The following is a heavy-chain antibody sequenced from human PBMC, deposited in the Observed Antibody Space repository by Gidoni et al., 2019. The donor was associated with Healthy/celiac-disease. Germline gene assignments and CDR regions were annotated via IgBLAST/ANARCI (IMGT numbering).Heavy chain of an antibody. J-gene: IGHJ2*01. V-gene: IGHV3-13*04. Sequence: EVQLVESGGGFVQPGVSLRLSCAASGFTFRSYYIHWVRQATGKGLEWVSAIGTAGYTYYPGVVKGRFNIYRENAKNSLYLQMNSLRAGDTAVYYCARSGYYYDSSGYYENWYFDLWGRGTLVTVSS. CDR2: IGTAGYT. CDR3: ARSGYYYDSSGYYENWYFDL. CDR1: GFTFRSYY. D-gene: IGHD3-22*01.